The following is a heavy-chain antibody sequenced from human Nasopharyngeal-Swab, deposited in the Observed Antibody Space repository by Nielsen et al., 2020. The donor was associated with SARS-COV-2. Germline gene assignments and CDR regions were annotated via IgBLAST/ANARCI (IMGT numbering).Heavy chain of an antibody. J-gene: IGHJ6*02. Sequence: ASVKVSCKASGYTFTSYDISWVRQAPGQGLEWMGWISAYNGNTNYAQKLQGRVTMTTDTSTSTAYMELRSLRSDDTAVYYCARVVNTKGYYYYGMDVWGQGTTVTVSS. CDR2: ISAYNGNT. CDR3: ARVVNTKGYYYYGMDV. CDR1: GYTFTSYD. V-gene: IGHV1-18*04. D-gene: IGHD1-1*01.